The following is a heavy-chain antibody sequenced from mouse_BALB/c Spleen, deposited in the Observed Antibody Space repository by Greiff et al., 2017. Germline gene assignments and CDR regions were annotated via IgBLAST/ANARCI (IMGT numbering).Heavy chain of an antibody. CDR2: IDPSDSYT. CDR1: GYTFTSYW. V-gene: IGHV1-69*02. Sequence: QVQLQQSGAELVKPGASVKLSCNASGYTFTSYWMHWVKQRPGQGLEWIGEIDPSDSYTNYNQKFKGKATLTVDKSSSTAYMQLSSLTSEDSAVYYCAASTMITTKAMDYWGQGTSVTVSS. CDR3: AASTMITTKAMDY. D-gene: IGHD2-4*01. J-gene: IGHJ4*01.